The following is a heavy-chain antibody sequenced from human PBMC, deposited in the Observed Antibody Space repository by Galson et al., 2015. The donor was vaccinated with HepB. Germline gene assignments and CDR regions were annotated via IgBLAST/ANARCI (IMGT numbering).Heavy chain of an antibody. CDR1: GFVFSNFA. V-gene: IGHV3-30*04. J-gene: IGHJ6*02. D-gene: IGHD6-19*01. CDR2: ISYDGSNK. CDR3: ARPLEEWLPVGMEV. Sequence: SLRLSCAASGFVFSNFAMYWVRQAPGKGLEWVAVISYDGSNKYHADSVKGRFTISRDNSKNTLYLQVNSLRHEDTAVYYCARPLEEWLPVGMEVWGQGTTVTVSS.